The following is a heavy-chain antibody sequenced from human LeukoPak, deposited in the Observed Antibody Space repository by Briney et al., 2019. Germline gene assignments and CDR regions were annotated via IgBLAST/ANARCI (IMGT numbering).Heavy chain of an antibody. D-gene: IGHD2-2*01. V-gene: IGHV4-59*01. J-gene: IGHJ2*01. Sequence: PSETLSLTCGVSGGAITNYYWNWIRQAPGKGLEWIGYISYTGSTNYNPSLKSRVSLSVDTSKNQFSLELSSVTAADTAVYYCATYRTSFIYWYFDLWGRGTLVTVSS. CDR1: GGAITNYY. CDR3: ATYRTSFIYWYFDL. CDR2: ISYTGST.